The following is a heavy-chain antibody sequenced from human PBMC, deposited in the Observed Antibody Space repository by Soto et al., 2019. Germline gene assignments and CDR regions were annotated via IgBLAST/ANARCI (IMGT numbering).Heavy chain of an antibody. Sequence: QVQLVESGGGVVQPGRSLRLSCAASGFTFSSYGMHWVRQAPGKGLEWVAVISYDGSNKYYADSVKGRFTISRDNSKNTLYLQMNSLRAEDTAVYYCAIDGLGGTTCCDYWGQGTLVAVSS. CDR2: ISYDGSNK. J-gene: IGHJ4*02. D-gene: IGHD1-1*01. V-gene: IGHV3-30*03. CDR3: AIDGLGGTTCCDY. CDR1: GFTFSSYG.